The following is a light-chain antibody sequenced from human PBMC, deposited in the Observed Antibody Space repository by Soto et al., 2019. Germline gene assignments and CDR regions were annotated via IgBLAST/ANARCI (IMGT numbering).Light chain of an antibody. V-gene: IGKV3-20*01. CDR1: QSVRSTH. CDR2: GAS. CDR3: QQYGTSPRN. Sequence: PGERATLSCRASQSVRSTHLAWYQLKPGQAPRLFIYGASSRATGIPDRFSGSGSGTDFTLTISRLEPEDFAVYICQQYGTSPRNFGQGTRLEIK. J-gene: IGKJ5*01.